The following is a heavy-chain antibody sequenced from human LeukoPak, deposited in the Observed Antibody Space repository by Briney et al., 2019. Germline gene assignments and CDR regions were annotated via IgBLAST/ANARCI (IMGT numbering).Heavy chain of an antibody. V-gene: IGHV4-59*01. CDR1: GDSISSYY. D-gene: IGHD3-22*01. J-gene: IGHJ4*02. CDR3: ATLPGKDGYRDY. Sequence: SETLSLTCTVSGDSISSYYWSWIRQPPGKGLEWIAYIYYSGSTNYNPSLKSRVTISVDTSKNQFSLKLSSVTAADTAVYYCATLPGKDGYRDYWGQGTLVTVSS. CDR2: IYYSGST.